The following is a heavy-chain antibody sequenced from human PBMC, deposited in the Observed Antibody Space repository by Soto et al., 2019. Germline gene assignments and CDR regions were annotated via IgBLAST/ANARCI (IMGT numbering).Heavy chain of an antibody. D-gene: IGHD4-17*01. J-gene: IGHJ4*02. CDR1: GFTFSSYG. CDR2: ISYDGRNI. V-gene: IGHV3-30*13. CDR3: ARDITYGDSYFDY. Sequence: GSLRLSCAASGFTFSSYGMHWVRQAPGKGLEWVAVISYDGRNIYYIDAVKGRFTISRDSSKSRMYLQMNSLRAEDTAVYYCARDITYGDSYFDYWGQGTLVTVSS.